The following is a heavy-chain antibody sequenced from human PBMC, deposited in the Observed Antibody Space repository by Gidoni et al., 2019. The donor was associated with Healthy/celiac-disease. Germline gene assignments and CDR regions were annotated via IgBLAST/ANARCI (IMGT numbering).Heavy chain of an antibody. J-gene: IGHJ4*02. CDR2: MKRKTDGGTT. CDR1: GLPWSNAW. Sequence: EVQLVDTGGGLVQPGGVLRLSCADSGLPWSNAWLRWVRQAPGKGLEWVGRMKRKTDGGTTDYAATGKGRFTISRDDSKNTLYLQMNSLKTEDTAVYYCTTGHYYDSSGYPRYWGQGTLVTVSS. V-gene: IGHV3-15*01. D-gene: IGHD3-22*01. CDR3: TTGHYYDSSGYPRY.